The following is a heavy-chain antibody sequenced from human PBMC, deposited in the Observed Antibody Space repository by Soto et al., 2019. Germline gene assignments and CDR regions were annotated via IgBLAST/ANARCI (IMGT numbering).Heavy chain of an antibody. CDR3: ARRSSLAPAGTFDY. CDR2: ISAHKRDT. CDR1: GYIFMNYG. D-gene: IGHD2-2*01. J-gene: IGHJ4*02. Sequence: ASVKVSCKASGYIFMNYGIAWVRQAPGQGLEWMGWISAHKRDTNYAQRFEGRVTMTTDGSTNTAHMELRSLRSDDTAVYYCARRSSLAPAGTFDYWGQGTLVTVSS. V-gene: IGHV1-18*01.